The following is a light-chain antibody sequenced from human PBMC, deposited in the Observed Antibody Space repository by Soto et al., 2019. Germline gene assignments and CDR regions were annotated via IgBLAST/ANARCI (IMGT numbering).Light chain of an antibody. CDR2: DVS. CDR1: QSLSSW. Sequence: DIPMTQSPSTLSASVGDRVTITCRASQSLSSWLAWYQQKPGKAPQLLIYDVSSLASGVPSRFSGSGSGTGFTLTISSLQPDDFATYYCQQYYSSSYTFGQGTKLEIK. CDR3: QQYYSSSYT. J-gene: IGKJ2*01. V-gene: IGKV1-5*01.